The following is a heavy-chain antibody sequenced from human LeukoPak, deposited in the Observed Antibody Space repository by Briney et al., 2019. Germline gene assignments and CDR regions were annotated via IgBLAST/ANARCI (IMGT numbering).Heavy chain of an antibody. Sequence: GGSLRLSCAASGFTFSSYAMHWVRQAPGKGLEWVAVISYDGSNKYYADSVKGRFTTSRDNSKNTLYLQMNSLRAEDTAVYYCAPRTGYSSSWVDYWGQGTLVTVSS. J-gene: IGHJ4*02. CDR1: GFTFSSYA. CDR3: APRTGYSSSWVDY. D-gene: IGHD6-13*01. V-gene: IGHV3-30-3*01. CDR2: ISYDGSNK.